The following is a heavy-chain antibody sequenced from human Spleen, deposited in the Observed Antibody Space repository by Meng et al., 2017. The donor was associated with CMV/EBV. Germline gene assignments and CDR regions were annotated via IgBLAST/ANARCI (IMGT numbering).Heavy chain of an antibody. V-gene: IGHV3-43D*03. CDR1: GFTFDDFA. Sequence: GESLKISCAASGFTFDDFAMHWVRQAPGRGLEWVSLITWDGGSTYYADSVKGRFTISRDNSKNSLYLQMNSLTTEDAAFYYCAKDFCRGSTSCYKDYWGQGTLVTVSS. D-gene: IGHD2-2*02. CDR3: AKDFCRGSTSCYKDY. J-gene: IGHJ4*02. CDR2: ITWDGGST.